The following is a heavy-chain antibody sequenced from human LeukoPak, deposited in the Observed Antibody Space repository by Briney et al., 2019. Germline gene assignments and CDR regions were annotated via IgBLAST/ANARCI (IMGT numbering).Heavy chain of an antibody. CDR1: GGSISSGGYY. CDR2: IYYSRTS. J-gene: IGHJ4*02. CDR3: TTDSLPSAYYYDSTPIDY. Sequence: SETLSLTCTVSGGSISSGGYYWSWIRQHPGKGLEWIGYIYYSRTSHYNPSLKSRVSISVDTSKNQFSLKLSSVTAADTAVYYCTTDSLPSAYYYDSTPIDYWGQGTLVTVSS. V-gene: IGHV4-31*03. D-gene: IGHD3-22*01.